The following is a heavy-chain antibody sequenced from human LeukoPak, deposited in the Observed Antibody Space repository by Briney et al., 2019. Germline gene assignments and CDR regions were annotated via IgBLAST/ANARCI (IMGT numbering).Heavy chain of an antibody. CDR2: IYTSGST. CDR1: GGSISHYY. CDR3: ARAPTGVGATLFDY. V-gene: IGHV4-4*07. J-gene: IGHJ4*02. Sequence: PSETLSLTCTVSGGSISHYYWSWIRQPAGKGLEWIGRIYTSGSTNYNYNPSLKSRVTMSVDTSKNQISLKLSSVTAADTAVYYGARAPTGVGATLFDYWGQGTLVTVSS. D-gene: IGHD1-26*01.